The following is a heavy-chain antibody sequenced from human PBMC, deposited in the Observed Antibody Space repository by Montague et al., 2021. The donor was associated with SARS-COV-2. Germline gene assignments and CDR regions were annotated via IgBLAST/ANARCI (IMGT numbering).Heavy chain of an antibody. D-gene: IGHD6-19*01. V-gene: IGHV4-59*01. J-gene: IGHJ3*02. CDR2: IYYSGST. CDR1: GGSISSYY. CDR3: ARGSGWMGNAFDI. Sequence: SETLSLTCTVSGGSISSYYWSWIRQPPGKGLEWIGYIYYSGSTNXNPSLKGRVTISVDTSKNQLSLKLSSVTAADTAVYYCARGSGWMGNAFDIWGQGTMVTVSS.